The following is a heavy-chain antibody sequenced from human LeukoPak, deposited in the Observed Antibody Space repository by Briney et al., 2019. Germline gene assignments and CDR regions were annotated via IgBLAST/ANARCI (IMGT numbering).Heavy chain of an antibody. CDR1: GGSISSGGYY. CDR3: AREPAYGDVWFDP. Sequence: SSETPSLTCTVSGGSISSGGYYWSWIRQHPGKGLEWIGYIYYSGSTYYNPSLKSRVTISVDTSKNQFSLKLSSVTAADTAVYYCAREPAYGDVWFDPWGQGTLVTASS. CDR2: IYYSGST. V-gene: IGHV4-31*03. D-gene: IGHD4-17*01. J-gene: IGHJ5*02.